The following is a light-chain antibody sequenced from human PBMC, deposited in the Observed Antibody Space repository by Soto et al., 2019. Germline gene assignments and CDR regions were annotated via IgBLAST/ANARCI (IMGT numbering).Light chain of an antibody. CDR1: QSVSGH. Sequence: EIVLTQSPANLSVSPGEGATLSCRASQSVSGHLAWYQQKPGQAPRLLIYGTSTRATGVPARFSGGGSGTDFTLTISSMQSEDVAIYYCQQYNQWPLYTFGQGTKLEI. V-gene: IGKV3-15*01. CDR3: QQYNQWPLYT. J-gene: IGKJ2*01. CDR2: GTS.